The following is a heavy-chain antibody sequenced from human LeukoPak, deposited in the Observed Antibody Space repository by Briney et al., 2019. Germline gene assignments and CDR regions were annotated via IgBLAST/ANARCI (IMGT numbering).Heavy chain of an antibody. CDR3: ARDLHYYDSSGYYDP. Sequence: PSETLSLTCAVSGGSISSSNWWSWVRQPPGKGLEWIGEIYHSGSTNYNPSLKSRVTISVDKSKNQFSLKLSSVTAADTAVYYCARDLHYYDSSGYYDPWGQGTLVTVSS. J-gene: IGHJ5*02. CDR2: IYHSGST. CDR1: GGSISSSNW. V-gene: IGHV4-4*02. D-gene: IGHD3-22*01.